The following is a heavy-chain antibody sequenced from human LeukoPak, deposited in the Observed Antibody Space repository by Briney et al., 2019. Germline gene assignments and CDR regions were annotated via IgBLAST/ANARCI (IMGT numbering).Heavy chain of an antibody. J-gene: IGHJ4*02. CDR2: IYSGGST. Sequence: GGSLRLSCAASGFTVSSNYMSWVRQAPGKGLEWVSVIYSGGSTYYADSVKGRFTISRDNSKNTLYLQMNSLRAEGTAVYYCARELWFGESIGFDYWGQGTLVTVSS. CDR1: GFTVSSNY. CDR3: ARELWFGESIGFDY. V-gene: IGHV3-53*01. D-gene: IGHD3-10*01.